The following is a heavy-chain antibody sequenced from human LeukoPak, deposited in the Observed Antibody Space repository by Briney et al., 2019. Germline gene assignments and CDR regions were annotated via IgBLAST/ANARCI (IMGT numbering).Heavy chain of an antibody. J-gene: IGHJ3*02. CDR3: ARSHYYDSSGYDAFDI. D-gene: IGHD3-22*01. V-gene: IGHV1-69*06. Sequence: SVSVSCKASGGTFSIYAISWVRQAPGQGLEWMGRIIPIFGTANYAQKFQGRVTITADKSTSTAYMELSSLRSEDTAVYYCARSHYYDSSGYDAFDIWGQGTMVTVSS. CDR2: IIPIFGTA. CDR1: GGTFSIYA.